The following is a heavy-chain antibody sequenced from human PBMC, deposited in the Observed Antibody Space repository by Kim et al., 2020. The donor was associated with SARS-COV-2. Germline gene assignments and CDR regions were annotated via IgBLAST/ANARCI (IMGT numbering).Heavy chain of an antibody. V-gene: IGHV3-48*02. J-gene: IGHJ6*02. CDR3: ARCPLSMTMVRGMITTTLCLCYNMDA. Sequence: GGSLRLSCTVSGFNFNSYSMNWVRQAPGKGLEWVSYISSSSNTVYYAGSVRGRFTISRDNAKNSLFLQMNSLRDEDTAVYYCARCPLSMTMVRGMITTTLCLCYNMDAWGQGAPVTVSS. D-gene: IGHD3-10*01. CDR2: ISSSSNTV. CDR1: GFNFNSYS.